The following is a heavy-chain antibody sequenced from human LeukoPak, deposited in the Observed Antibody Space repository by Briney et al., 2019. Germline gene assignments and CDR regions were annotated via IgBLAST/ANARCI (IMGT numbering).Heavy chain of an antibody. D-gene: IGHD6-19*01. CDR2: LSGSGTTT. V-gene: IGHV3-23*01. Sequence: GGSLRLSCAASGFTFKTYGMNWVRQAPGKGLEWVSGLSGSGTTTDYADSVKGRFTISRDNSKNTLYLQMNSLRAEDTAVYYCARRSGIAVAGAFDYWGQGTLVTVSS. CDR3: ARRSGIAVAGAFDY. CDR1: GFTFKTYG. J-gene: IGHJ4*02.